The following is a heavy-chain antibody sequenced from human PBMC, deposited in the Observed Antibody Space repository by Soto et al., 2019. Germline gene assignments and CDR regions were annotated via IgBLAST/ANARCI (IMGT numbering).Heavy chain of an antibody. CDR1: GFSLSTGGVG. V-gene: IGHV2-5*02. J-gene: IGHJ3*02. D-gene: IGHD6-13*01. CDR3: AHTNVVGTALDI. CDR2: IYWDDDK. Sequence: QIILKESGPTLVKPTQTLTLTCTFSGFSLSTGGVGVGWIRQPPGKALEWLALIYWDDDKRYSPSLKSRLTLXKXXSKTQVVLTMTHLDPVDTATYSCAHTNVVGTALDIWGQGTMVTVSS.